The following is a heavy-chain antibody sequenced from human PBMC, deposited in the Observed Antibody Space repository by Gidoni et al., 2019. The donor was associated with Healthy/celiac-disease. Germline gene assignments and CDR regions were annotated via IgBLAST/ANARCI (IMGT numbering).Heavy chain of an antibody. D-gene: IGHD6-13*01. Sequence: QVQLQESGPGLVKPSETLSLTCTVPGGSISSYYWSWIRQPPGKGLEWIGYIYYSGSTNYNPSLKSRVTISVDTSKNQFSLKLSSVTAADTAVYYCASADSSTYYGMDVWGQGTTVTVSS. V-gene: IGHV4-59*01. CDR1: GGSISSYY. CDR3: ASADSSTYYGMDV. J-gene: IGHJ6*02. CDR2: IYYSGST.